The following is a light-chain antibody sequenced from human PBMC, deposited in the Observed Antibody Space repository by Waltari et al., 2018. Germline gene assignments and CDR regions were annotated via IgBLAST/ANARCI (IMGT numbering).Light chain of an antibody. CDR2: KTS. Sequence: EVVLTQSPGTLPFSPGERATLSSRASQSVESTYLAWYQQKPGQAPTLLIYKTSTRATGIPDRFSGSGSGTDFSLNINILEPGDSAVYYCQQFGGSPMYTFGLGTKLEIK. CDR1: QSVESTY. J-gene: IGKJ2*01. CDR3: QQFGGSPMYT. V-gene: IGKV3-20*01.